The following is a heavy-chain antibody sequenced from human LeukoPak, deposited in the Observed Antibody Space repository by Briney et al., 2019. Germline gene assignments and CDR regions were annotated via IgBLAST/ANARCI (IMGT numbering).Heavy chain of an antibody. J-gene: IGHJ4*02. V-gene: IGHV5-51*01. CDR3: ARRTYYGSGTYWYFDY. CDR1: GDSFTKYW. CDR2: IFPGDSDT. D-gene: IGHD3-10*01. Sequence: GESLKISCKVSGDSFTKYWFNWVRQKPGKGLEWMGTIFPGDSDTRLSPSFQGQVTISPDKATSTTYLQWNSLEDSDSAMYYCARRTYYGSGTYWYFDYWGQGTLVTVSS.